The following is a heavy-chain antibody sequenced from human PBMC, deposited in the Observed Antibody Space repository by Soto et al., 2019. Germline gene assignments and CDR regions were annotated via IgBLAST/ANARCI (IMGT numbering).Heavy chain of an antibody. CDR3: AKGIVYYYDSSGYFAY. CDR1: GFPFSSYA. J-gene: IGHJ4*02. Sequence: PAESLRLSCEASGFPFSSYAMSWVRPATGKGLEWVSAISGSGGSTYYADSVKGRFTISRDNSKNTLYLQMNSLRAEDTAVYYCAKGIVYYYDSSGYFAYWGQGTLVSVSS. CDR2: ISGSGGST. V-gene: IGHV3-23*01. D-gene: IGHD3-22*01.